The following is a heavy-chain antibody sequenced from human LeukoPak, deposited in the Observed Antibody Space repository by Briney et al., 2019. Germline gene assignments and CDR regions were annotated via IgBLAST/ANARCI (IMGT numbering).Heavy chain of an antibody. D-gene: IGHD6-13*01. CDR3: ARGPIAAAGPHYYYGMDV. J-gene: IGHJ6*02. V-gene: IGHV4-34*01. CDR1: GGSFSGYY. CDR2: INHSGST. Sequence: PSETLSLTCAVYGGSFSGYYWSWIRQPPGKGLEWIGEINHSGSTNYNPSLKSRVTISVDTSKSQFSLKLSSVTAADTAVYYCARGPIAAAGPHYYYGMDVWGQGTTVTVSS.